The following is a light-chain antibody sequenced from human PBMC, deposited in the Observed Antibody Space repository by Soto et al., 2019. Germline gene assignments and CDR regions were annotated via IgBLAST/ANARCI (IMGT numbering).Light chain of an antibody. Sequence: GDRVTITCRASQSISSWLAWYQQKPGKAPKFLIYDASNLESGVPSRFSGSGSGTDFTLTISSLQPEDFATYYCQQSYSTPRNFGPGTKVDT. CDR3: QQSYSTPRN. CDR1: QSISSW. CDR2: DAS. V-gene: IGKV1-39*01. J-gene: IGKJ3*01.